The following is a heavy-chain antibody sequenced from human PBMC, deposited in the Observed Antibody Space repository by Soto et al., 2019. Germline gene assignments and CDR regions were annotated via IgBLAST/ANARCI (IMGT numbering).Heavy chain of an antibody. V-gene: IGHV3-9*01. D-gene: IGHD6-13*01. CDR1: GFTFDDYA. J-gene: IGHJ4*02. CDR2: ISWNSGSI. CDR3: AKPKNAGFRGSNSYFDY. Sequence: GGSLRLSCAASGFTFDDYAMHWVRQAPGKGLEWVSGISWNSGSIGYADSVKGRFTISRDNAKNSLYLQMNSLRAEDTALYYCAKPKNAGFRGSNSYFDYWGQGTLVTVSS.